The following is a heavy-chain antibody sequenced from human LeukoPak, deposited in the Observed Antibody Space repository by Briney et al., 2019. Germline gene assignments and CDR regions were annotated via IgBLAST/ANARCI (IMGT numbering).Heavy chain of an antibody. Sequence: PGRSLRLSCAASGFTFSSYGMHWVRQAPGKGLEWIGSIYYSGSTYYNPSLKSRVTISVDTSKNQFSLKLSSVTAADTAVYYCARDRELLHYYYMDVWGKGTTVTVSS. D-gene: IGHD1-26*01. J-gene: IGHJ6*03. V-gene: IGHV4-39*07. CDR3: ARDRELLHYYYMDV. CDR2: IYYSGST. CDR1: GFTFSSYG.